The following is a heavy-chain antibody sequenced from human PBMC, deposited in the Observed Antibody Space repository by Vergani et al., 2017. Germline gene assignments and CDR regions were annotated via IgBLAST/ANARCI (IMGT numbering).Heavy chain of an antibody. CDR1: GYSFTSYW. Sequence: EVQLVQSGAEVKKPGESLRISCKGSGYSFTSYWISWVRQMPGKGLEWMGRIDPSDSYTNYSPSFQGHVTISADKSISTAYLQWSSLKASDTAMYYCARSPLTALRPIVENAFDIWGQGTTVTVSS. CDR3: ARSPLTALRPIVENAFDI. CDR2: IDPSDSYT. J-gene: IGHJ3*02. V-gene: IGHV5-10-1*03. D-gene: IGHD1-26*01.